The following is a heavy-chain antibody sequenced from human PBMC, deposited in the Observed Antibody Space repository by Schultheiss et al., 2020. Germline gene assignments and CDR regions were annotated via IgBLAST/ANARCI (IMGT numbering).Heavy chain of an antibody. CDR1: GFTFSSYS. CDR3: ARDSRMYYYDSSNWFDP. D-gene: IGHD3-22*01. J-gene: IGHJ5*02. CDR2: ISSSGSTI. Sequence: GGSLRLSCAASGFTFSSYSMNWVRQAPGKGLEWVSYISSSGSTIYYADSVKGRFTISRDNAKNSLYLQMNSLRAEDTAVYYCARDSRMYYYDSSNWFDPWGQGTLVTVSS. V-gene: IGHV3-48*04.